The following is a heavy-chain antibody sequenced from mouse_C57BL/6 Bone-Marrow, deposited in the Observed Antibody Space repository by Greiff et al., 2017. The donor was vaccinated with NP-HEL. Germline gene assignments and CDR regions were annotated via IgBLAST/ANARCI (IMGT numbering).Heavy chain of an antibody. CDR1: GYTFTDYE. CDR2: IDPETGGT. Sequence: LVESGAELVRPGASVTLSCKASGYTFTDYEMHWVKQTPVHGLEWIGAIDPETGGTAYNQKFKGKAILTADKSSSTAYMELRSLTSEDSAVYYCTRKFITTGGVYWYFDVWGTGTTVTVFS. J-gene: IGHJ1*03. D-gene: IGHD1-1*01. V-gene: IGHV1-15*01. CDR3: TRKFITTGGVYWYFDV.